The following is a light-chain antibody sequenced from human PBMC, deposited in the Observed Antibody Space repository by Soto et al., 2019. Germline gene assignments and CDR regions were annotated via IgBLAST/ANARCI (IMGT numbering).Light chain of an antibody. Sequence: EIVMTQSPLSLTVTPGEPASISCKSSQSLQHNNGNTLLDWYMQKPGQSPQLLIYLASRRAPGAPDRVSGSGSGTDFTLTISTVEADDAAIYYCMQALKTPRTFGQGTKLEI. J-gene: IGKJ1*01. V-gene: IGKV2-28*01. CDR1: QSLQHNNGNTL. CDR2: LAS. CDR3: MQALKTPRT.